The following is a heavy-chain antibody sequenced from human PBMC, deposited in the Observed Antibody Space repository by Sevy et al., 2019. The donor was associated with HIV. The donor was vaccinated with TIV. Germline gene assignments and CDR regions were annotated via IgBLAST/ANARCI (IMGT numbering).Heavy chain of an antibody. Sequence: ASVKVSCKASGYTFTSYAMHWVRQAPGQRLEWMGWINADNGNTKYSQKFQGRVTITRDTSASTAYMELSSLRSEDTAVYYCARTPGLIAARPGDYYGMDVWGQGTTVTVSS. CDR1: GYTFTSYA. D-gene: IGHD6-6*01. V-gene: IGHV1-3*01. J-gene: IGHJ6*02. CDR2: INADNGNT. CDR3: ARTPGLIAARPGDYYGMDV.